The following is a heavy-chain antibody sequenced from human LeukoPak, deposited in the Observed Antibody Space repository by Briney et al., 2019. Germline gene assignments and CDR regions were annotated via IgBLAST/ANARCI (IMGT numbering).Heavy chain of an antibody. CDR1: GGSISSSSYY. V-gene: IGHV4-39*07. Sequence: SETLSLTCTVSGGSISSSSYYWGWIRQPPGKGLEWIGSIYYSGSTYYNPSLKSRVTISVDTSKNQFSLKLSSVTAADTAVYYCARDQQDYHYYYYYMDVWGKGTTVTVSS. D-gene: IGHD4-11*01. J-gene: IGHJ6*03. CDR2: IYYSGST. CDR3: ARDQQDYHYYYYYMDV.